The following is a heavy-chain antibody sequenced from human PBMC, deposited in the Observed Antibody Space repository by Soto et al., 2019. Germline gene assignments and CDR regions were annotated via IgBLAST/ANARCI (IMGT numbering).Heavy chain of an antibody. CDR2: IIPILGIA. CDR3: ARDGRYCTNGVCYHDI. CDR1: GGTFSSYT. D-gene: IGHD2-8*01. V-gene: IGHV1-69*04. Sequence: EASVKVSCKASGGTFSSYTISWVRQAPGQGLEWMGRIIPILGIANYAQKFQGRVTITADKSTSTAYMELSSLRSEDTAVYYCARDGRYCTNGVCYHDIWGQGTMVTVSS. J-gene: IGHJ3*02.